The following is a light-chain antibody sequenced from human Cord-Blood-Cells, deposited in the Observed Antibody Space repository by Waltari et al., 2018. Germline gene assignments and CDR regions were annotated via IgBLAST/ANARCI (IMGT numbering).Light chain of an antibody. CDR1: QSVSSY. CDR2: DAS. V-gene: IGKV3-11*01. J-gene: IGKJ4*01. Sequence: EIVLTQSPATLSLSPGDRATISCRASQSVSSYLAWYQQKPGQAPSLLIYDASNRATGIPARFSGSGSGTDVMLTISSLEPDDFAGYYCQQRSIWPPLTFGGGTKVEIK. CDR3: QQRSIWPPLT.